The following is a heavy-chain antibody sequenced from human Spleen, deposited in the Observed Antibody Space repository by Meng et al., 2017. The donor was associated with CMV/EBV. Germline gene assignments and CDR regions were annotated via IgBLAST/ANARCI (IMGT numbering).Heavy chain of an antibody. CDR3: SRTIYDYAKTLEY. J-gene: IGHJ4*02. D-gene: IGHD3-16*01. Sequence: GESLKISCTTSGFTFRDYAMSWVRQAPGKGLEWLGFIRSKDYGGTTEYAASVKGRFTITREDSKSIAYLQMNSLKTEDTGVYYCSRTIYDYAKTLEYWGQGTLVTVSS. CDR2: IRSKDYGGTT. CDR1: GFTFRDYA. V-gene: IGHV3-49*04.